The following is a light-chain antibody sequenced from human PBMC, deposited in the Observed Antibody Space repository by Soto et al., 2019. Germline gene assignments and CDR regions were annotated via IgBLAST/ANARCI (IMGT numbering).Light chain of an antibody. Sequence: QSALTQPASVSGSPGQSITISCTGTSSDVGGYNYVSWYQQHPGKAPKLIIYGVNNRPSGVSNRFSGPKSGNTASLTISGLQAEDEADYYCNSYTSSSSLWVFGGGTKLTVL. CDR3: NSYTSSSSLWV. J-gene: IGLJ3*02. V-gene: IGLV2-14*03. CDR2: GVN. CDR1: SSDVGGYNY.